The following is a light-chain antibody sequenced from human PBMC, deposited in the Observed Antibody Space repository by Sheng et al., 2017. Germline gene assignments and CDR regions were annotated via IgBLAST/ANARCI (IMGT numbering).Light chain of an antibody. Sequence: EIVMTQSPATLSVSPGERATLSCRASQGINSNLAWYQHKPGQPPRLLIYGASTRATGIPARFSGSGSGTDFTLTISRLEPEDFAVYHCQLYGRHGRTFGQGTKVEVK. J-gene: IGKJ1*01. V-gene: IGKV3-15*01. CDR1: QGINSN. CDR2: GAS. CDR3: QLYGRHGRT.